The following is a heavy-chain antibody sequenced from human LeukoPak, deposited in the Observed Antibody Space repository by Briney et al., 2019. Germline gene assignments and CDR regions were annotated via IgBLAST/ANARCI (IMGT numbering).Heavy chain of an antibody. D-gene: IGHD1-26*01. V-gene: IGHV3-74*03. CDR2: INDDGSIT. J-gene: IGHJ4*02. Sequence: GRTLRLSCAPSGFTFTTYWMHWLRQAPGKGLVWVSRINDDGSITTYADSVKGRFTISRDNAKSTLYLQMNSLRAEDTAVYYCARGLGSPTDFWGQGTLVTVSS. CDR1: GFTFTTYW. CDR3: ARGLGSPTDF.